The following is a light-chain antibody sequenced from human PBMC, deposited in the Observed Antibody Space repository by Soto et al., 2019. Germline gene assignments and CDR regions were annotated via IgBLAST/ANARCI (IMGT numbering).Light chain of an antibody. Sequence: QSALTQPASVSGSLGQSITISCTGTSSDVSGYNYVSWYQQHPGKAPKLMIYEVSNRPSGISNRFSGSKSGNTASLTISGLQAEDDADYYCCSYAGSDTYVVFGGGTKLTVL. J-gene: IGLJ2*01. CDR3: CSYAGSDTYVV. CDR2: EVS. CDR1: SSDVSGYNY. V-gene: IGLV2-14*01.